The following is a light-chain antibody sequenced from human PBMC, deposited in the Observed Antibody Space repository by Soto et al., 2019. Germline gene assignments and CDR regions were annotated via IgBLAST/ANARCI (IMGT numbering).Light chain of an antibody. Sequence: EIVLTQSPGTLSLSPGERATLSCRASQSVISSYLAWYQQKPGQAPRLLIYGTSGRASGIPDRFSGSGSGTDFTLTIRRLEPEDFAVYYCQQYGGSPYTFGQGTKLEIK. J-gene: IGKJ2*01. CDR3: QQYGGSPYT. CDR2: GTS. V-gene: IGKV3-20*01. CDR1: QSVISSY.